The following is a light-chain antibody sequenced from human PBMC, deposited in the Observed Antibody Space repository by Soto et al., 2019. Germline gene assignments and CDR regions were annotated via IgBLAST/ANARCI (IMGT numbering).Light chain of an antibody. CDR2: EVT. Sequence: QSVLTQPASVSGSPGQSITISCSGTSSDVGVYSYVSWYQQHPGKAPKLIIYEVTNRPSGVSDRFSGSKSGNTASLTISGLQADDDADYYCSSYTISGVVFGGGTKLTVL. J-gene: IGLJ3*02. CDR1: SSDVGVYSY. CDR3: SSYTISGVV. V-gene: IGLV2-14*01.